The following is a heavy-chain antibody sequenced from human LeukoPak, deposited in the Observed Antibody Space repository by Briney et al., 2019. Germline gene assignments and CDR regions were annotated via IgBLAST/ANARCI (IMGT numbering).Heavy chain of an antibody. CDR3: ARGRSWYGGVWFDP. CDR2: INHSGST. D-gene: IGHD6-13*01. Sequence: SETLSLTCTVSGGSISSYYLSWIRQPPGKGLEWIGEINHSGSTNYNPSLKSRVTISVDTSKNQFSLKLSSVTAADTAVYYCARGRSWYGGVWFDPWGQGTLVTVSS. V-gene: IGHV4-34*01. J-gene: IGHJ5*02. CDR1: GGSISSYY.